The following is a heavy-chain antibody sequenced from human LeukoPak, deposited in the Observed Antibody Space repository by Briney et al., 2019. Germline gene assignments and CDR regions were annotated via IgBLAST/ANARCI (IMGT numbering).Heavy chain of an antibody. CDR3: ARDHCSGGSCYSAY. J-gene: IGHJ4*02. V-gene: IGHV3-53*01. Sequence: PGGSLRLSCAAPGFTASSNYMTWVRQAPRKGLEWVSVIYSGGSTNYADSVKGRFTISRDNSKNTLYLQMNSLRAEDTAVYYCARDHCSGGSCYSAYWGQGTLVTVSS. CDR1: GFTASSNY. CDR2: IYSGGST. D-gene: IGHD2-15*01.